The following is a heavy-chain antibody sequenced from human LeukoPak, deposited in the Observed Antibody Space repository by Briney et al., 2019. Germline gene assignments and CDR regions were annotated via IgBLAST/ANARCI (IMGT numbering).Heavy chain of an antibody. CDR3: ASNSGSYYVVPYYFDY. CDR1: GFTFSDYY. Sequence: GGSLRLSCAASGFTFSDYYMSWIRQAPGKGLEWVSYISSSGSTIYYADSVKGRFTISRDNAENSLYLQMNSLRAEDTAVYYCASNSGSYYVVPYYFDYWGQGTLVTVSS. CDR2: ISSSGSTI. D-gene: IGHD1-26*01. V-gene: IGHV3-11*01. J-gene: IGHJ4*02.